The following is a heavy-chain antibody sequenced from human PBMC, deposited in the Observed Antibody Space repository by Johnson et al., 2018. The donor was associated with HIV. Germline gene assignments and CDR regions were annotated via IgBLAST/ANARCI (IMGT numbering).Heavy chain of an antibody. J-gene: IGHJ3*02. V-gene: IGHV3-9*01. Sequence: VQLVESGGGLVQPGRSLRLSCAASGFTFDDYAMHWVRQAPGKGLEWVSGISWNGGSTGYADSVKGRFTISRDNAKNSLYLQMNSLRAEDTAVYYCASDPVPAAIRAFDIWGQGTMVTVSS. CDR3: ASDPVPAAIRAFDI. CDR1: GFTFDDYA. CDR2: ISWNGGST. D-gene: IGHD2-2*01.